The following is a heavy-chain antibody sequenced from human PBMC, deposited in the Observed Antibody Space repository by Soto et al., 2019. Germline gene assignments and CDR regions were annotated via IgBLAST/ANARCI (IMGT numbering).Heavy chain of an antibody. Sequence: SETLSLTCTVSGGSISSGGYYWSWIRQHPGKGLEWIGYIYYSGSTYYNPSLKSRVTISVDTSKNQFSLKLSSVTAADTAVYYCARGFGSRYYDSSGPYGIDYWGQGTPVTVSS. CDR2: IYYSGST. V-gene: IGHV4-31*03. CDR3: ARGFGSRYYDSSGPYGIDY. CDR1: GGSISSGGYY. D-gene: IGHD3-22*01. J-gene: IGHJ4*02.